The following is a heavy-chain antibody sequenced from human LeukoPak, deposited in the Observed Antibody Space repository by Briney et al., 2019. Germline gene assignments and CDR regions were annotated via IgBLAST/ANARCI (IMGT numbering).Heavy chain of an antibody. CDR1: GGSISGYY. J-gene: IGHJ4*02. CDR3: ARRWSMVRGPNDY. CDR2: INHSGST. D-gene: IGHD3-10*01. V-gene: IGHV4-34*01. Sequence: SETLSLTCTVSGGSISGYYWSWIRQPPGKGLEWIGEINHSGSTNYNPSLKSRVTISVDTSKNQFSLKLSSVTAADTAVYYCARRWSMVRGPNDYWGQGTLVTVSS.